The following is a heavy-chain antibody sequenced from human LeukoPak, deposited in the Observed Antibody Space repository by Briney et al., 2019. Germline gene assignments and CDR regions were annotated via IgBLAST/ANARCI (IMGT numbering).Heavy chain of an antibody. J-gene: IGHJ4*02. V-gene: IGHV4-39*07. CDR3: ARRRGGPRGPLDY. CDR2: IYYSGST. CDR1: GGSISSSSYY. Sequence: SETLSLTCTVSGGSISSSSYYWGWIRQPPGKGLEWIGSIYYSGSTYYNPSLKSRVTISVDTSKNQFSLKLSSVTAADTAVYYCARRRGGPRGPLDYWGQGTLVTVSS. D-gene: IGHD1-26*01.